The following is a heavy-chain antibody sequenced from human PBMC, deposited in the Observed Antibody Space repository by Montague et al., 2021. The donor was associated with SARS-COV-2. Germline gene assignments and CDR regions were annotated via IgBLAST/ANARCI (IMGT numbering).Heavy chain of an antibody. V-gene: IGHV4-39*01. CDR3: ARREYSYGWGD. CDR1: GGPISGSSDY. CDR2: VDYSGNT. J-gene: IGHJ4*02. Sequence: SETRSLTCTVTGGPISGSSDYWGWIRQSPGKGPEWIASVDYSGNTYYSPSLKSRLTISVDTSKNQFSLKLNSVTAADTALYYCARREYSYGWGDWGQGTLVTVSS. D-gene: IGHD5-18*01.